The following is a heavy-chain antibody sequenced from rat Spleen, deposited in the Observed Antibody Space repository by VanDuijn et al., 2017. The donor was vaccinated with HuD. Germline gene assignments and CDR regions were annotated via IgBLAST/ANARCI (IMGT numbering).Heavy chain of an antibody. D-gene: IGHD1-9*01. J-gene: IGHJ2*01. CDR1: GYSITSSYR. CDR2: INSAGST. CDR3: ARCWRPTTGIPDYFDY. V-gene: IGHV3-3*01. Sequence: EVQLQESGPGLVKPSQSLSLTCSVTGYSITSSYRWNWIRKFQGNKLEWMGYINSAGSTNYNQSLKSRISITRDTSKNQFFLQVNSVTTEDTATYYCARCWRPTTGIPDYFDYWGQGVMVTVSS.